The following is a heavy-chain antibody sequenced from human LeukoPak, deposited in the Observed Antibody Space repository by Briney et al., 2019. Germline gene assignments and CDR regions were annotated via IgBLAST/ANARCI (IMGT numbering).Heavy chain of an antibody. V-gene: IGHV3-74*03. J-gene: IGHJ4*02. CDR1: GFTFSSYW. D-gene: IGHD2-2*01. Sequence: GGSLRLSCAASGFTFSSYWMHWVRQAPGKGLVWVSRINNDGSDTTYADSVKGRFTNSRDNAKNTLYLQMNSLRAEDTAVYYCAKDHPPYCSGTSCYPFDYWGQGTLVTVSS. CDR3: AKDHPPYCSGTSCYPFDY. CDR2: INNDGSDT.